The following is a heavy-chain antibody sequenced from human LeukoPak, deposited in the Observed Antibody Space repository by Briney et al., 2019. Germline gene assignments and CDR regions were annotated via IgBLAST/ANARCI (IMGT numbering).Heavy chain of an antibody. Sequence: GGSLRLSCAASGFTFSSYWMHWVRQAPGKGLVWVSRINSDGSSTSYADSVKGRFTISRDNAKNTLYLQMNSLRAEDTAVYYCARAGSSGWYGDYWGQGTLVTVSS. J-gene: IGHJ4*02. CDR1: GFTFSSYW. CDR3: ARAGSSGWYGDY. CDR2: INSDGSST. D-gene: IGHD6-19*01. V-gene: IGHV3-74*01.